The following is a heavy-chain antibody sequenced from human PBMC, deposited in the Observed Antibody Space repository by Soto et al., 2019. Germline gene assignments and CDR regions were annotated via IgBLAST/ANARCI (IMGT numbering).Heavy chain of an antibody. CDR3: ARKYYYGSGSPLMYGMDV. V-gene: IGHV3-48*04. Sequence: GGSLRLSCAASGFTFSSYSMNWVRQAPGKGLEWVSYISSSSSTIYYADSVKGRLTISRDNAKNSLYLQMNSLRAEDTAVYYCARKYYYGSGSPLMYGMDVWGQGTTVTVSS. CDR2: ISSSSSTI. CDR1: GFTFSSYS. D-gene: IGHD3-10*01. J-gene: IGHJ6*02.